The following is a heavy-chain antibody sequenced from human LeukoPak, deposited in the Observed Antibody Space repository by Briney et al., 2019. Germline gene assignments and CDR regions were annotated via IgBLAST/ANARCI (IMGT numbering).Heavy chain of an antibody. Sequence: GGSLRLSCAASGFTFDDYAMHWVRQAPGKGLEWVSGISWNSGSIGYADSVKGRFTISRDNAKNSLYLQMNSLRAEDTALYYCAKDIYGSSTDAFDIWGQGTMVTVSS. V-gene: IGHV3-9*01. CDR2: ISWNSGSI. CDR1: GFTFDDYA. CDR3: AKDIYGSSTDAFDI. J-gene: IGHJ3*02. D-gene: IGHD6-13*01.